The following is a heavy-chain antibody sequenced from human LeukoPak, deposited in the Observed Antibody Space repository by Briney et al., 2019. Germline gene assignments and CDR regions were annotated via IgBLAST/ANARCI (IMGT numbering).Heavy chain of an antibody. J-gene: IGHJ4*02. D-gene: IGHD6-19*01. CDR3: ARGGSLAVAPHQCYFDY. Sequence: GASVKVSCKASGYTFTGYHMHWVRQAPGQGLEWMGTINPSGGSTTYAQNFQGRVTMTRDTSTSAVYMEVSSLRSEDTAVYYCARGGSLAVAPHQCYFDYWGQGTLVTVSS. CDR1: GYTFTGYH. V-gene: IGHV1-46*01. CDR2: INPSGGST.